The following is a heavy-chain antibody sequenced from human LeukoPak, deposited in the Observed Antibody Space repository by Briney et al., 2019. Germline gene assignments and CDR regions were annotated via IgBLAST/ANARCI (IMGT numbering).Heavy chain of an antibody. CDR3: ARQVPMSSVGLDF. J-gene: IGHJ4*02. CDR2: IIPIFGTA. Sequence: ASVKVSCKASGGTFSSYAISWVRQAPGQGLEWRGGIIPIFGTANYAQKFQGRVTITADKSTSTAYMELRSLESDDTAVYYCARQVPMSSVGLDFWGQGTLVTVSS. CDR1: GGTFSSYA. D-gene: IGHD6-6*01. V-gene: IGHV1-69*06.